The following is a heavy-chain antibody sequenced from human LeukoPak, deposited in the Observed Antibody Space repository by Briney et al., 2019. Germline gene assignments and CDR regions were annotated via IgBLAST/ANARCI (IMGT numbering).Heavy chain of an antibody. Sequence: SETLPLTCAVYGGSFSGYYWSWIRQPPGKGLEWIGEINHSGSTNYNPSLKSRVTISVDTSKNQFSLKLSSVTAADTAVYYCARHDSSGYYHYWGQGTLVTVSS. CDR1: GGSFSGYY. CDR3: ARHDSSGYYHY. CDR2: INHSGST. V-gene: IGHV4-34*01. D-gene: IGHD3-22*01. J-gene: IGHJ4*02.